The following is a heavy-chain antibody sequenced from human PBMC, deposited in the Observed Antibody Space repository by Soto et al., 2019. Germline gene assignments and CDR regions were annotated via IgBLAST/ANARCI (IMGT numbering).Heavy chain of an antibody. CDR1: GGSMSNYY. J-gene: IGHJ5*02. D-gene: IGHD3-9*01. CDR2: IYSTENT. CDR3: ARPRAPFNTGYYGGFDP. Sequence: PSETLSLTCTVSGGSMSNYYWSWIRQPAGKGLEWIGHIYSTENTNYSPSLRSRVSMSLDTSKNQFSLKLSSVTAADTAVYYCARPRAPFNTGYYGGFDPWGQGTLVTVSS. V-gene: IGHV4-4*07.